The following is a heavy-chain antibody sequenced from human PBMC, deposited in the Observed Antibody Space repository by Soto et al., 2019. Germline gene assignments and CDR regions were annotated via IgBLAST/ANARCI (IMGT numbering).Heavy chain of an antibody. D-gene: IGHD6-19*01. V-gene: IGHV5-51*01. Sequence: GESLKISCNGSGYSFTSYWIGWVRQMPGKGLEWMGIIYPGDSDTRYSPSFQGQVTISADKSISTAYLQWSSLKASDTAMYYCERSLAGSYYYYGMDVWGQGTKVTVSS. CDR2: IYPGDSDT. CDR1: GYSFTSYW. CDR3: ERSLAGSYYYYGMDV. J-gene: IGHJ6*02.